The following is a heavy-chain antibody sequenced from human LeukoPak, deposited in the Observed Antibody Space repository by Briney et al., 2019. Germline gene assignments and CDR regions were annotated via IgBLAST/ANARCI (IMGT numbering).Heavy chain of an antibody. D-gene: IGHD4-17*01. Sequence: GASVKVSCKASGYRFIGYYIHWVRQAPGQGLEWMGIINPSGGSTSYAQKFQGRVTMTRDTSTSTVYMELSSLRSEDTAVYYCASFMTTVNEGRDDPFDYWGQGTLVTVSS. V-gene: IGHV1-46*01. J-gene: IGHJ4*02. CDR1: GYRFIGYY. CDR2: INPSGGST. CDR3: ASFMTTVNEGRDDPFDY.